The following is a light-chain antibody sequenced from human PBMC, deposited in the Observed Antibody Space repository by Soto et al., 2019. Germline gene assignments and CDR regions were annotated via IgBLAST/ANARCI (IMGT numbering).Light chain of an antibody. Sequence: EIVLTQSPGTLSLSPGERATLSCRASQSVSRSFLAWYQQKPGQAPRLLIYGASSRATGIPDRFSGSGSGTNFTLTISRLEPEDFAVYYCHQYDSSPCTFGQGTKVEIK. CDR3: HQYDSSPCT. CDR2: GAS. V-gene: IGKV3-20*01. CDR1: QSVSRSF. J-gene: IGKJ1*01.